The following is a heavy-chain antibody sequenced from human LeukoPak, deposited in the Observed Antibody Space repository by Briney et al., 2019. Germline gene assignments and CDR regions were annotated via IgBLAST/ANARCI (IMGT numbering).Heavy chain of an antibody. V-gene: IGHV4-39*01. CDR2: IYYCGST. CDR1: GGSLNSISHY. J-gene: IGHJ4*02. D-gene: IGHD3-22*01. CDR3: ARQSYYYDSRGFYTITCLFDY. Sequence: SETLSLTCTVSGGSLNSISHYWGWVRQPPGKGLEWIGSIYYCGSTYCHPSLKSRVTIFVDTSKNQFSLKLSSVTAADTAVYYCARQSYYYDSRGFYTITCLFDYWGQGTLVTVSS.